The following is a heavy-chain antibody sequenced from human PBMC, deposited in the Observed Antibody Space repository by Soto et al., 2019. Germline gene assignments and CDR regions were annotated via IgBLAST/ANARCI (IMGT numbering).Heavy chain of an antibody. V-gene: IGHV2-5*02. J-gene: IGHJ6*02. CDR1: GFSLSTSGVG. D-gene: IGHD3-3*01. Sequence: QITLKESGPTLVKPTQTLTLTCTFSGFSLSTSGVGVGWIRQPPGKALEWLALIYWDDDKRYSPSLKSRLTITEDTSKNQVVLTMTNMDPVDTATYYCARSRYDFWSGYPDYYCYGMDVWGQGTTVTVSS. CDR2: IYWDDDK. CDR3: ARSRYDFWSGYPDYYCYGMDV.